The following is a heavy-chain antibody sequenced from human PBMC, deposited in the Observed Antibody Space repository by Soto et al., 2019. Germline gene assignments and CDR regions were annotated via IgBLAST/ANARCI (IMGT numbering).Heavy chain of an antibody. CDR1: GFTFSSYW. J-gene: IGHJ6*02. V-gene: IGHV3-74*01. D-gene: IGHD1-26*01. Sequence: EVPMVESGGGLVQPGGSLRLSCAASGFTFSSYWMHWVRQAPGKGLVWVSRINSDGSSTNYADSVKGRFTISRDNAKNTLYLQMNSLRAEDTAVYYCALIVGATRVGPVWGQGTTVTVSS. CDR3: ALIVGATRVGPV. CDR2: INSDGSST.